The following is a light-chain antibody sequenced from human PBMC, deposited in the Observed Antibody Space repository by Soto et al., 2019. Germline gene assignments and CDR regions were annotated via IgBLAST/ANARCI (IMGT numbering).Light chain of an antibody. J-gene: IGKJ1*01. CDR1: QSVSSN. CDR2: GAS. Sequence: EIVMTQSPATLSVSTVERATLSCRASQSVSSNLAWYQQKPGQAPRLLIYGASTRATGIPARFSGSGSGKEFTLTISSLQSEDFAVYYCQQYNNWPPWTFGQGTKVDIK. V-gene: IGKV3-15*01. CDR3: QQYNNWPPWT.